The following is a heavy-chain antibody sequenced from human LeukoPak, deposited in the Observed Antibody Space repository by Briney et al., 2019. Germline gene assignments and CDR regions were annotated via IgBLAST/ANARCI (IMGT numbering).Heavy chain of an antibody. CDR2: IYYSGST. J-gene: IGHJ5*02. CDR3: ARAEAYYDILTGYYCWFDP. V-gene: IGHV4-59*01. D-gene: IGHD3-9*01. CDR1: GGSISSYY. Sequence: PSETLSLTCTVSGGSISSYYWRWIRQPPGKGLEWIGYIYYSGSTNYNPSLKSRVTISVDTSKHQFSLKLSSVTAADTAVYYCARAEAYYDILTGYYCWFDPWGQGTLVAVSS.